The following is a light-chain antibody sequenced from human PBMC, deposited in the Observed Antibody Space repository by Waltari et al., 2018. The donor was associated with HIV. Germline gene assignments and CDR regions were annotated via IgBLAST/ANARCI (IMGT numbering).Light chain of an antibody. Sequence: VVLTQSPLSLPVTLGQTASISCKSSPSLVSTFRDGNNYLNWFLQRPGQSPKRLFYQVSKRDFLVPDKITASGSGTNLTLPFRRVEAEDVGVYYCLQATSWPLTCGQGTMVENK. J-gene: IGKJ1*01. CDR3: LQATSWPLT. CDR2: QVS. V-gene: IGKV2-30*01. CDR1: PSLVSTFRDGNNY.